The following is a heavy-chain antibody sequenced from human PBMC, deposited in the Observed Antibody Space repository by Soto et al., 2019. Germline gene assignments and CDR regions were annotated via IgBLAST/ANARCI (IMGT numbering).Heavy chain of an antibody. CDR2: IYYSENT. V-gene: IGHV4-30-4*01. J-gene: IGHJ5*02. CDR3: ARQCRGVTCHRFVP. D-gene: IGHD2-15*01. CDR1: GVSISSGDYY. Sequence: SETLSLTCTVSGVSISSGDYYWSWIRQPPGKGLEWIGYIYYSENTYSNPSLKSRVTISVDTSKNQFSLTLTSVTAADTAVYYCARQCRGVTCHRFVPWGQGTLVTVSS.